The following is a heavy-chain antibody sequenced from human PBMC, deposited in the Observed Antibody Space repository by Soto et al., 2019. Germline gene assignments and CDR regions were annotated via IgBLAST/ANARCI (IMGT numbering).Heavy chain of an antibody. J-gene: IGHJ4*02. CDR2: VDYSGNS. CDR3: ARNWLSVAGRFQFDY. Sequence: PSETLSLTCTVSGGSINTYYWSWIRQPPGKGLEWIGYVDYSGNSDSSPSLKSRVTISIDTSKKQVSLKLNSVTAADTAVYYCARNWLSVAGRFQFDYWGQGIPVTVSS. CDR1: GGSINTYY. D-gene: IGHD6-19*01. V-gene: IGHV4-59*01.